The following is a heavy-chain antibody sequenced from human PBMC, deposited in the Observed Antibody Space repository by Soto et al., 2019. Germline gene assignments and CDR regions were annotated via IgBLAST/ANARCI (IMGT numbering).Heavy chain of an antibody. Sequence: EVQLVESGGGLVKPGGSLRLSCAASGFTFSNAWMSWVRQAPGKGLEWVGRIKSKTDGGTTDYAAPVKGRFTISRDDSKNTLYLQMNSLKTEDTAVYYCTTTTVTTTDYYGMDVLGQGTTVTVSS. CDR1: GFTFSNAW. D-gene: IGHD4-4*01. CDR3: TTTTVTTTDYYGMDV. CDR2: IKSKTDGGTT. J-gene: IGHJ6*01. V-gene: IGHV3-15*01.